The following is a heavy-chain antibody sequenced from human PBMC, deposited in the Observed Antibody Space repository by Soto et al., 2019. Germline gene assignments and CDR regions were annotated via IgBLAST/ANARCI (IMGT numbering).Heavy chain of an antibody. V-gene: IGHV3-7*03. CDR3: ARDVGSGWFDY. Sequence: EAQLVESGGGLVQPGGSLRLSCVDSGFTFSNSWMSWVRQAPGMGPEWVANIKRDGSAKNYVDSVKGRFTISRDNAESSLYLQMTSLRDEDTAVYFCARDVGSGWFDYWGRGTQVTVSS. J-gene: IGHJ4*02. CDR1: GFTFSNSW. D-gene: IGHD6-19*01. CDR2: IKRDGSAK.